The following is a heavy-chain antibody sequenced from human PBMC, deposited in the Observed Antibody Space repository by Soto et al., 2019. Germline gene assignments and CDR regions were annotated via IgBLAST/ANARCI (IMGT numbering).Heavy chain of an antibody. Sequence: ASVKVSCKASGYTFTSYGISWVRQAPGQGLERMGWISAYNGNTNYAQKLQGRVTMTTDTSTSTAYMELRSLRSDDTAVYYCARVSTGYSGYDPRFHYYYYGMDVWGQGTTVTVSS. D-gene: IGHD5-12*01. CDR2: ISAYNGNT. CDR1: GYTFTSYG. J-gene: IGHJ6*02. CDR3: ARVSTGYSGYDPRFHYYYYGMDV. V-gene: IGHV1-18*01.